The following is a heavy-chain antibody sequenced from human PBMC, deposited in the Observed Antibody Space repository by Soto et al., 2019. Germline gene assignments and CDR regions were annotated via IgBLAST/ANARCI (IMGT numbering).Heavy chain of an antibody. CDR3: ARGLITGSHYSGGWYYFDS. J-gene: IGHJ4*02. D-gene: IGHD6-19*01. Sequence: PSETLSLTCSVSAGSISSSSYYWGWIRQPSGKGLEWIGSIYYSGSTYYNPSLKSRVTISVHTSNSQFSLELSSVTAADTAVYYCARGLITGSHYSGGWYYFDSWGQGTQVTVSS. CDR2: IYYSGST. V-gene: IGHV4-39*07. CDR1: AGSISSSSYY.